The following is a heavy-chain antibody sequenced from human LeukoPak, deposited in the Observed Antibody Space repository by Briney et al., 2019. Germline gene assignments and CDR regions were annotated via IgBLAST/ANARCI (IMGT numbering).Heavy chain of an antibody. J-gene: IGHJ4*02. V-gene: IGHV3-30*18. D-gene: IGHD3-10*01. CDR1: GFTFSSYG. CDR2: ISYDGSNK. Sequence: PGRSLRLSCAASGFTFSSYGMHWVRQAPGKGLEWVAVISYDGSNKYYADSVKGRFTISRDNSKNTLYLQMNSLRAEDTAVYYCAKGYDYRSGAGSFDYWGQGTLVTVSS. CDR3: AKGYDYRSGAGSFDY.